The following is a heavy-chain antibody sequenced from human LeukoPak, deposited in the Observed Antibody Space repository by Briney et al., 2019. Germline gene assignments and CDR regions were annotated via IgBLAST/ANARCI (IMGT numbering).Heavy chain of an antibody. D-gene: IGHD1-14*01. J-gene: IGHJ6*03. V-gene: IGHV1-69*05. Sequence: GASVKVSCKASGGTFSSYAISWVRQAPGQGLEWMGGIIPIFGTANYAQKFQGRVTITTDESTSTAYMELSSLRSEDTAVYYCARESVITAAYYYYMDVWGKGTTVTVSS. CDR1: GGTFSSYA. CDR2: IIPIFGTA. CDR3: ARESVITAAYYYYMDV.